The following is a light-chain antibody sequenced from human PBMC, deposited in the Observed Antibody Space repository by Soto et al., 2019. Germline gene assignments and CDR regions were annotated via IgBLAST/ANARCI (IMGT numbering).Light chain of an antibody. J-gene: IGLJ1*01. CDR2: DVS. CDR1: SSDVGGYNY. CDR3: CSYAGSSVV. Sequence: QSVLTQPRSVSGSPGQSVTISCTGTSSDVGGYNYVSWYQQHPGKAPKLMIYDVSKRPSGVPDRFSGSKSGNTASLTISGLQAEDEADYYCCSYAGSSVVVGTGTKVTVL. V-gene: IGLV2-11*01.